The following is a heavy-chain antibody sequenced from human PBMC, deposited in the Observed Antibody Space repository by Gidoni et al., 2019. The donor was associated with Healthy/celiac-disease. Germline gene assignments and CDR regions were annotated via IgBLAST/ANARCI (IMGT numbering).Heavy chain of an antibody. J-gene: IGHJ4*02. D-gene: IGHD1-26*01. Sequence: QVQLVQSGAEVKKPGASVKVSCKVSGYSLTELSMHGVRQAPGKGLEWMGGFDPEDGETIYAQKFQGRVNMTEDTSTDTAYMELSSLRSEDTAVYYCATKSLYSGSYGAGGHFDYWGQGTLVTVSS. CDR3: ATKSLYSGSYGAGGHFDY. CDR1: GYSLTELS. V-gene: IGHV1-24*01. CDR2: FDPEDGET.